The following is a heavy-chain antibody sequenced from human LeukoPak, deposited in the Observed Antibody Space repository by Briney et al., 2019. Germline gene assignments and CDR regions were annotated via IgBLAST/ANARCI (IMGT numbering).Heavy chain of an antibody. V-gene: IGHV1-2*02. Sequence: ASVKVSCKASGYTFTVYYMHWVRQAPGQGLEWMGWINPNSGGTNYAQKFQRRVTMTRDTSISTAYMELSRLRSDDAAVYYRARACYYGSGSYYNVGGEFDYWGQGTLVTVSS. D-gene: IGHD3-10*01. J-gene: IGHJ4*02. CDR2: INPNSGGT. CDR1: GYTFTVYY. CDR3: ARACYYGSGSYYNVGGEFDY.